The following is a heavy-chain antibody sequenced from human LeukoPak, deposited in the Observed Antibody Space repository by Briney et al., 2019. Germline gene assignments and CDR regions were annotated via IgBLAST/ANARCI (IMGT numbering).Heavy chain of an antibody. D-gene: IGHD5-24*01. V-gene: IGHV3-30*18. CDR3: AKEGRDGFNYVY. Sequence: GGSLRLSCAASRFTFNSYGMHWVRQASGKGLEWVAVISYDGSNKYYADSVKGRFTVSRDNSKNTLYLQMNSLRAEDTAVYYCAKEGRDGFNYVYWGQGTLVTVSP. CDR1: RFTFNSYG. J-gene: IGHJ4*02. CDR2: ISYDGSNK.